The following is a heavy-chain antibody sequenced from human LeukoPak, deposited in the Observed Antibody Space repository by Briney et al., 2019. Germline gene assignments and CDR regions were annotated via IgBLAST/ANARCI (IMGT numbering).Heavy chain of an antibody. V-gene: IGHV1-69*04. Sequence: GASVKVSCKASGGTFSSYAISWVRQAPGQGLEWMGRIIPILGIANYAQKFQGRVTITADKSTSTAYMELSSLRSEDTAVYYCARGRGIRLWFIYYWGQGTLVTVSS. J-gene: IGHJ4*02. CDR1: GGTFSSYA. CDR3: ARGRGIRLWFIYY. CDR2: IIPILGIA. D-gene: IGHD5-18*01.